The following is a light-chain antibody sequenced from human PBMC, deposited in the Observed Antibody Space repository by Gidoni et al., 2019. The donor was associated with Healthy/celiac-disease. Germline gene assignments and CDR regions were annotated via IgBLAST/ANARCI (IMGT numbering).Light chain of an antibody. Sequence: DIVMTQSPLTLPVTPGETASISCRASQSLLLSNGYNYLDWYLQKPGQSPQLLIYSGSNRASGVPARFSGSGSGTDFTLTISRVEAEDVGVYYCMQALQTPRTFGQGTKVEIK. CDR3: MQALQTPRT. V-gene: IGKV2-28*01. J-gene: IGKJ1*01. CDR2: SGS. CDR1: QSLLLSNGYNY.